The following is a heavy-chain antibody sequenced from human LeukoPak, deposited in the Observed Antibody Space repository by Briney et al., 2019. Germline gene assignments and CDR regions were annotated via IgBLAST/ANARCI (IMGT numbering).Heavy chain of an antibody. D-gene: IGHD3-9*01. CDR1: GFTFDDYA. CDR2: ISWNSGSI. J-gene: IGHJ4*02. V-gene: IGHV3-9*01. Sequence: SLRLSCAASGFTFDDYAMHWARQAPGKGLEWVSGISWNSGSIGYADSVKGRFTISRDNAKNSLYLQMNSLRAEDTALYYCAKDSSYDILTGYSDYWGQGTLVTVSS. CDR3: AKDSSYDILTGYSDY.